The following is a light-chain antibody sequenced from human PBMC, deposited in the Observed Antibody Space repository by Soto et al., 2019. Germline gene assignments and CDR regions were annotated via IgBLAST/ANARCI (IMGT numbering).Light chain of an antibody. CDR1: QSVSSS. CDR2: DAS. Sequence: EIVLTQSPATLSLSPGERATLSCRASQSVSSSLAWYQQKPGQAPRLLIYDASNRATSIPARFSGSGSGTDFSLTISSLEPEDFAVYYCQQRANWPLTFGPGT. J-gene: IGKJ3*01. CDR3: QQRANWPLT. V-gene: IGKV3-11*01.